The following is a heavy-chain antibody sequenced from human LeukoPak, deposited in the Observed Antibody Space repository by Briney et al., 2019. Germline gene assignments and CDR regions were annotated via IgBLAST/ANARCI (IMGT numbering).Heavy chain of an antibody. D-gene: IGHD3-22*01. CDR1: GYTFTCYY. CDR3: ARASRDYYDSSEGFDY. V-gene: IGHV1-2*02. Sequence: ASVKVSCKASGYTFTCYYMHWVRQAPGQGLEWMGWINPNSGGTNYAQKFQGRVTMTRDTSISTAYMELSRLRSDDTAVYYCARASRDYYDSSEGFDYWGQGTLVTVSS. CDR2: INPNSGGT. J-gene: IGHJ4*02.